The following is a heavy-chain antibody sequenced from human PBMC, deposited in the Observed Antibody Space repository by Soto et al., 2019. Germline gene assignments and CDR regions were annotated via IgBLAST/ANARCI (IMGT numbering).Heavy chain of an antibody. CDR1: GYTFTSYA. CDR2: INAGNGNT. D-gene: IGHD5-18*01. V-gene: IGHV1-3*01. Sequence: ASVKVSCKTSGYTFTSYAMHWVRQAPGQRLEWMGWINAGNGNTKYSQKFQGRVTITRDTSASTAYMELSSPRSEDTAVYYCATVRSYSYHPQELDYWGQGTLVTVSS. J-gene: IGHJ4*02. CDR3: ATVRSYSYHPQELDY.